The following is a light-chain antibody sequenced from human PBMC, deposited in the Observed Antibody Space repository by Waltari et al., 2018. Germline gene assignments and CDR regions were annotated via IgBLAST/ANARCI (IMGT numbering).Light chain of an antibody. CDR1: SSDVGGYNY. CDR3: CSYAGSSTHV. J-gene: IGLJ1*01. CDR2: DVS. V-gene: IGLV2-23*02. Sequence: QSALTQPASVSGSPGQSITISCTGTSSDVGGYNYVSWYQQHPVKAPKLMIYDVSKRPSGVSNRFSGSKSGNTASLTISGLQAEDEADYYCCSYAGSSTHVFGTGTKVTVL.